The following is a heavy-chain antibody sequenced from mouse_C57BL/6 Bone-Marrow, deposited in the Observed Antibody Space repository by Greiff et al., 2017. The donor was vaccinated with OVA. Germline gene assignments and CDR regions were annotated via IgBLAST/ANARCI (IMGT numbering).Heavy chain of an antibody. Sequence: QVQLQQPGAELVKPGASVKLSCKASGYTFTSYWMHWVKQRPGQGLEWIGMIHPNSGSTNYNEKFKSKATLTVDKSSSTAYMQLSSLTSEDSAVYVCAMEEITTVVALDYWGQGTTLTVSS. CDR1: GYTFTSYW. CDR2: IHPNSGST. V-gene: IGHV1-64*01. J-gene: IGHJ2*01. D-gene: IGHD1-1*01. CDR3: AMEEITTVVALDY.